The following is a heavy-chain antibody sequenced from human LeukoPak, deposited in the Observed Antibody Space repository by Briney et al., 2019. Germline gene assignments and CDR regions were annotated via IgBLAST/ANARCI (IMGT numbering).Heavy chain of an antibody. D-gene: IGHD6-25*01. CDR3: ARDTRFYCFDY. J-gene: IGHJ4*02. CDR2: ISYDGSNK. V-gene: IGHV3-30*01. CDR1: GFTFSSYA. Sequence: GGSLRLSCAASGFTFSSYAMHWVRQAPGKGLEWVAVISYDGSNKYCADSVKGRFTISRDNSKNTLYLQMNSLRAEDTAVYYCARDTRFYCFDYWGQGTLVTVSS.